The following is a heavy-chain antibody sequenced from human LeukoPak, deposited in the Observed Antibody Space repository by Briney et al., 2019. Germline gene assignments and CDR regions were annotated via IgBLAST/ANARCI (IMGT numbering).Heavy chain of an antibody. CDR2: ISYDGSNK. D-gene: IGHD3-9*01. CDR3: AGLYYDILSGFSRDDY. CDR1: GFTFSSYA. V-gene: IGHV3-30-3*01. Sequence: GGSLRLSCSASGFTFSSYAMHWVRQAPGKGLEWVAVISYDGSNKYYAESVKGRFTISRDNSKNTLDLQMTSLRAEDTAVYYCAGLYYDILSGFSRDDYWGQGALVTVSS. J-gene: IGHJ4*02.